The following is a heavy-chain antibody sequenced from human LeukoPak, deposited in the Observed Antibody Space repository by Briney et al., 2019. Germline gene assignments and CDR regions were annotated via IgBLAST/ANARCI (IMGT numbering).Heavy chain of an antibody. CDR1: GFTFSSYG. CDR2: IWYDGSNK. CDR3: ARMGDSSGYYYFDY. J-gene: IGHJ4*02. Sequence: PGRSLRLSCAASGFTFSSYGMHWVRQAPGKGLEWVAVIWYDGSNKYYADSAKGRFTISRDNSKNTLYLQMNSLRAEDTAVYYCARMGDSSGYYYFDYWGQGTLVTVSS. V-gene: IGHV3-33*01. D-gene: IGHD3-22*01.